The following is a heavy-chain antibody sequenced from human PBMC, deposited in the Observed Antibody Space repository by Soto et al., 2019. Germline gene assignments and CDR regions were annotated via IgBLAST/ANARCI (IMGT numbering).Heavy chain of an antibody. Sequence: QPGVSLILSCSSSGFSFISYGMSLVRQAPGKGLDWVSAIRDSGSFTYYSDCVKGRFTISRDNSKNTLYLQMNSLRAEDTSVYYCAKDRSAKYGVFDYWRQGTLVTVSS. CDR1: GFSFISYG. CDR2: IRDSGSFT. J-gene: IGHJ4*02. V-gene: IGHV3-23*01. CDR3: AKDRSAKYGVFDY. D-gene: IGHD3-10*01.